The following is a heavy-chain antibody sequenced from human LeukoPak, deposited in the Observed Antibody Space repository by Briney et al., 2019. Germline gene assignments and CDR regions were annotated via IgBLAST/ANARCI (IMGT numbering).Heavy chain of an antibody. D-gene: IGHD6-13*01. Sequence: PGGSLRLSSAASGFTFRSYAMHGVRPAPGKGLGWVAVISYDGSNTDYEGSVKGRFTISRDNSKNTMYLQVNSLRAEDTAVYYCASRIAAAALYCYYGMDVWGQGTTVTVSS. V-gene: IGHV3-30-3*01. CDR3: ASRIAAAALYCYYGMDV. J-gene: IGHJ6*02. CDR1: GFTFRSYA. CDR2: ISYDGSNT.